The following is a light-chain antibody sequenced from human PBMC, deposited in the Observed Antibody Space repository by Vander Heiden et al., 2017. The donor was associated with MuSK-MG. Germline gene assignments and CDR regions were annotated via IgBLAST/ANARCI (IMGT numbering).Light chain of an antibody. CDR1: SSNIGAGYD. CDR3: QSHDSSVSGSRV. Sequence: QSVLTQPPSVSGAPGQRVTISCTGSSSNIGAGYDVHWYQQRPGKAPRLLIYANTNRPSGVPDRFSASKSGTSASLDITGLQAEDEADYYCQSHDSSVSGSRVFGGGTKLTVL. V-gene: IGLV1-40*01. J-gene: IGLJ3*02. CDR2: ANT.